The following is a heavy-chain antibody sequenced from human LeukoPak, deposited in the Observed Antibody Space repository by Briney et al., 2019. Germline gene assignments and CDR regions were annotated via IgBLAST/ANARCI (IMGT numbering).Heavy chain of an antibody. J-gene: IGHJ4*02. CDR3: AGGVGATTYF. CDR1: GGSISSYY. D-gene: IGHD1-26*01. CDR2: IYYSGST. Sequence: SETLSLTCTVSGGSISSYYWSWIRQPPGKGLEWIGYIYYSGSTNYHPSLKSRVTISMDTSKSQFSLRLTSVTAADTAVYYCAGGVGATTYFWGQGTLVTVSS. V-gene: IGHV4-59*12.